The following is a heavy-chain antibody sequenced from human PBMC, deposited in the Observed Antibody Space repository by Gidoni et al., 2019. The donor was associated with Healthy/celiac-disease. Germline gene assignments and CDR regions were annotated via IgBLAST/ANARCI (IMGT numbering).Heavy chain of an antibody. D-gene: IGHD4-4*01. V-gene: IGHV1-69*01. CDR1: GGTFSSYA. Sequence: QVKLVQSGAEVKKPGESVKVSCKAYGGTFSSYAISWVRQAPGQGLEWMGGIIPTFGTANYAQKFQGRVTITADESTSTAYMELSSLRSEDTAVYYCAQRLQTNWFDPWGQGTLVTVSS. CDR3: AQRLQTNWFDP. J-gene: IGHJ5*02. CDR2: IIPTFGTA.